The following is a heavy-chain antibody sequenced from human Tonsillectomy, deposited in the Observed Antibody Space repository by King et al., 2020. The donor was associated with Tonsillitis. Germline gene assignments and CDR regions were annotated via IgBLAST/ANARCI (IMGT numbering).Heavy chain of an antibody. CDR3: ARWGGRLDAFDI. D-gene: IGHD1-26*01. J-gene: IGHJ3*02. CDR2: IYYTGST. Sequence: VQLQESGPGLVKTSETLSLTCTVSGGSISSFYWSWIRQPPGKGLEWIGYIYYTGSTNYNPSLKSRVTISIDTSKNQFSLKLTSVTAADTAVYYCARWGGRLDAFDIWGQGTMVTVSS. V-gene: IGHV4-59*01. CDR1: GGSISSFY.